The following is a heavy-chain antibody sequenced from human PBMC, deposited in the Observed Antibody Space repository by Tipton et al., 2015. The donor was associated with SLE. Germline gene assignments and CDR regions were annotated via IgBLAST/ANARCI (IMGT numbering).Heavy chain of an antibody. CDR3: ARYCGGDCYPGAFDI. J-gene: IGHJ3*02. CDR2: ITNNGNT. CDR1: GGSISSSSYY. Sequence: TLSFTCTVSGGSISSSSYYWDWIRQPPGKGPEWIGRITNNGNTYYIPSLKSRVTISVDTSKNQFSLKLSSVTAADTAVYYCARYCGGDCYPGAFDIWGQGTMVTVSS. D-gene: IGHD2-21*01. V-gene: IGHV4-39*07.